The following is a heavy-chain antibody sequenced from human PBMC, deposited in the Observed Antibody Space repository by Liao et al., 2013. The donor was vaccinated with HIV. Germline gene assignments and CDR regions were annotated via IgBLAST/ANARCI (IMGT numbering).Heavy chain of an antibody. CDR3: ARSYYYDKDFQL. Sequence: QVQLQESGPGLVKPSETLSLTCTVSGDSISSSSPYWSWIRQPPGKGLEWIGYIYYSGNTNYNPTLKSRVTISVDMSKNQFSLNLSSLTAADTAVYYCARSYYYDKDFQLWGQGNLVTVSS. J-gene: IGHJ1*01. CDR1: GDSISSSSPY. CDR2: IYYSGNT. D-gene: IGHD3-22*01. V-gene: IGHV4-61*01.